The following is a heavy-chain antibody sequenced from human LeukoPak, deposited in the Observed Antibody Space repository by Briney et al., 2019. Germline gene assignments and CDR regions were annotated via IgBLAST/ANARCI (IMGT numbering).Heavy chain of an antibody. J-gene: IGHJ1*01. CDR1: GFTFGDYA. CDR3: TTRPSSSWYPGDFQH. V-gene: IGHV3-49*04. Sequence: PGGSLRLSCTASGFTFGDYAMSWVRQAPGKGGEWVGFIRSKAYGGTTEYAASVKGRFTISRDDSKSIAYLQMNSLKTEDTAVYYCTTRPSSSWYPGDFQHWGQGTLVTVSS. CDR2: IRSKAYGGTT. D-gene: IGHD6-13*01.